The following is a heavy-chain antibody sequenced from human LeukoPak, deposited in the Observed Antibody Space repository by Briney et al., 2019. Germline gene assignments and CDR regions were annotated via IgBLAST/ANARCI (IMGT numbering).Heavy chain of an antibody. CDR3: AREKIGTGTILGKDYYYMDV. Sequence: SETLSLTCAVSGGSISRSGYSWSWIRQPPGKGLEWIGYIYYTGSTYYNPSLKSRLTISLDTSKNQFSLKLGSVTAADTAVYYCAREKIGTGTILGKDYYYMDVWGKGTTVTVSS. D-gene: IGHD1-1*01. V-gene: IGHV4-30-4*07. CDR2: IYYTGST. J-gene: IGHJ6*03. CDR1: GGSISRSGYS.